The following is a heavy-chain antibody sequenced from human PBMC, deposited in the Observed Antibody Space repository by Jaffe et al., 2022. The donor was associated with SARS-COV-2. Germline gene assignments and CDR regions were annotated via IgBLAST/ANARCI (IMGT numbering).Heavy chain of an antibody. CDR2: ISYDGSNK. D-gene: IGHD3-10*02. V-gene: IGHV3-30*04. Sequence: QVQLVESGGGVVQPGRSLRLSCAASGFTFSSYAMHWVRQAPGKGLEWVAVISYDGSNKYYADSVKGRFTISRDNSKNTLYLQMNSLRAEDTAVYYCASYVPHWGQGTLVTVSS. CDR1: GFTFSSYA. J-gene: IGHJ4*02. CDR3: ASYVPH.